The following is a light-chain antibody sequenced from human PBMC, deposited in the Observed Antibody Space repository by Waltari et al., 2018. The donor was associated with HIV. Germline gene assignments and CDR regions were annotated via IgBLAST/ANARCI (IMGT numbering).Light chain of an antibody. Sequence: QSALTQPASVSGSPGQSITISCTENTSDLGGDKYVSWYPQRPGEAPKLVIYDVTDRSSGTNRHSGVSNRFSGSKSGNTASLTISGLRAEDEADYYCSSYSSGDTLDYVFGTGTRVTVL. CDR1: TSDLGGDKY. J-gene: IGLJ1*01. CDR2: DVTDRSSGT. CDR3: SSYSSGDTLDYV. V-gene: IGLV2-14*01.